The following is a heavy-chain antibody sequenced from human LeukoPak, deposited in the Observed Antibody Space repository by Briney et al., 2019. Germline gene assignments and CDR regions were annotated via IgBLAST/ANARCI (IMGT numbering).Heavy chain of an antibody. CDR2: IIPIFGTA. J-gene: IGHJ6*02. V-gene: IGHV1-69*13. Sequence: ASVKVSCKASGGTFSSYAISWVRQAPGQGLEWMGGIIPIFGTANYAQKFQGRVTITADESTSTAYMELSSLRSEDTAVYYCARGEDCSGGSCYYYYYGMDVWGQGATVTVSS. CDR1: GGTFSSYA. D-gene: IGHD2-15*01. CDR3: ARGEDCSGGSCYYYYYGMDV.